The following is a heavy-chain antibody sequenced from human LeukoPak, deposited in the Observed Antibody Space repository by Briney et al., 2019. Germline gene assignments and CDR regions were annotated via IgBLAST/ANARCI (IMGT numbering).Heavy chain of an antibody. CDR3: ARDGITCTRDY. Sequence: PGGSLRLSCAASGFIFRSYWMVWVRQAPGKGLEWVASIDEHGFKTYYAASVTGRFTISKDTAKNSLDLQMNSLRAEDTAVYYCARDGITCTRDYWGRGALVTVSS. CDR1: GFIFRSYW. J-gene: IGHJ4*02. V-gene: IGHV3-7*01. D-gene: IGHD1-7*01. CDR2: IDEHGFKT.